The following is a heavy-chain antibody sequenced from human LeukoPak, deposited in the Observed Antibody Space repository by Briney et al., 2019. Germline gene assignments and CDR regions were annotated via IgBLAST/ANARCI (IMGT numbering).Heavy chain of an antibody. CDR3: ARTQLGTGSNYYYYYGMDV. D-gene: IGHD7-27*01. V-gene: IGHV4-59*01. CDR2: IYYSGST. CDR1: GGSISNYY. Sequence: SETLSLTCTVSGGSISNYYWSWIRQPPGKGLEWIGYIYYSGSTNYNPSLKSRVTISVDTSKNQFSLKLSSVTAADTAVYYCARTQLGTGSNYYYYYGMDVWGQGTMVTVSS. J-gene: IGHJ6*02.